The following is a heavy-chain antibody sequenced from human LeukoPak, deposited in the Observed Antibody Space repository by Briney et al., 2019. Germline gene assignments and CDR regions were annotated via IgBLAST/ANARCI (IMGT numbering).Heavy chain of an antibody. D-gene: IGHD3-3*01. J-gene: IGHJ4*02. CDR2: IRYDGSNK. CDR3: AKSRSNYDFWSAFDY. Sequence: QPGGSLRLSCVASGFPFNTYFMHWVRQAPGKGLEWVASIRYDGSNKYYADSVRGRLSISRDNSKEILYLQMNSLRTGDTAVYYCAKSRSNYDFWSAFDYWGQGALVTVSS. V-gene: IGHV3-30*02. CDR1: GFPFNTYF.